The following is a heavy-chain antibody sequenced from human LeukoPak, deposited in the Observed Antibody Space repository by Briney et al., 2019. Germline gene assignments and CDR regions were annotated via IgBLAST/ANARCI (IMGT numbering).Heavy chain of an antibody. V-gene: IGHV4-34*01. J-gene: IGHJ4*02. D-gene: IGHD2-2*02. CDR3: ARGAIVVVPAAIWGFDY. CDR2: INHSGST. CDR1: GGSFSGYY. Sequence: SETLSLTCAVYGGSFSGYYWSWIRQPPGKGLDWIGEINHSGSTNYNPSLKSRVTISVDTSKNQFSLKLSSVTAADTAVYYCARGAIVVVPAAIWGFDYWGQGTLVTVSS.